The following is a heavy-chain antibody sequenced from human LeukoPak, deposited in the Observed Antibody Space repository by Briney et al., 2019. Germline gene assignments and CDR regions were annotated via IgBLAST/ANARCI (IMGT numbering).Heavy chain of an antibody. Sequence: PGGSLRLSCAASGFTVSSNYMSWVRQAPGKGLEWVSAISGSGGSTYYADSVKGRFTISRDNSKNTLYLQMNSLRAEDTAVYYCAKDHLPLYGDYPGPYFDYWGQGTLVTVSS. V-gene: IGHV3-23*01. D-gene: IGHD4-17*01. CDR3: AKDHLPLYGDYPGPYFDY. J-gene: IGHJ4*02. CDR1: GFTVSSNY. CDR2: ISGSGGST.